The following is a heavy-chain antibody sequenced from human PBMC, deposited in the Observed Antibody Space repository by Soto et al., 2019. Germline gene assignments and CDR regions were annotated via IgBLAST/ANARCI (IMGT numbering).Heavy chain of an antibody. J-gene: IGHJ5*02. V-gene: IGHV3-30-3*01. CDR2: ISYDGSNK. Sequence: GGSLRLSCAASGFTFSSYAMHWVRQAPGKGLEWVAVISYDGSNKYYADSVKGRFTISRDNSKNTLYLQMNSLRAEDTAVYYCARDGGSRYSGSTGNWFDPWGQGTLVTVSS. CDR1: GFTFSSYA. D-gene: IGHD5-12*01. CDR3: ARDGGSRYSGSTGNWFDP.